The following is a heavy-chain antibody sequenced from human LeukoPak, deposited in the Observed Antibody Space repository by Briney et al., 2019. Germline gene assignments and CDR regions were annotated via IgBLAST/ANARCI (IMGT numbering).Heavy chain of an antibody. CDR3: ARGTTLGRLGNAFDI. CDR2: ISAYNGNT. Sequence: ASVTVSCKASGYTFTIYGISWVRQAPGQGLEWMGWISAYNGNTNYAQKLQGRVTMTTDTSTSTAYMELRSLRSDDTAVYYCARGTTLGRLGNAFDIWGQGTMVTVSS. V-gene: IGHV1-18*01. J-gene: IGHJ3*02. D-gene: IGHD3-3*01. CDR1: GYTFTIYG.